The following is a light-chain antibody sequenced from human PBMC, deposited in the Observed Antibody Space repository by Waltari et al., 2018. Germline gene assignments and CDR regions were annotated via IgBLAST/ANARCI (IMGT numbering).Light chain of an antibody. V-gene: IGKV3-20*01. CDR1: QSIGYTY. Sequence: EIVLTQSPGTLSLSPGERDTLSCRASQSIGYTYLAWYQQKPGQAPRLLIYGSSRRATGIPDRFSGSGFGTDFTLTISRLEPEDFAVYYCHHSGSSPYTFGQGTKLQIK. J-gene: IGKJ2*01. CDR3: HHSGSSPYT. CDR2: GSS.